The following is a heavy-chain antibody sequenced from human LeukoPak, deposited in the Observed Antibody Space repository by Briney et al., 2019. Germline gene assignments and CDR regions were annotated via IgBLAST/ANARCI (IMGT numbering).Heavy chain of an antibody. CDR3: ARGCSSTSCYALDALDI. CDR2: INPSGGST. Sequence: GASVKVSCKASGYTFTSYYMHWVRQAPGHGLEWMGIINPSGGSTSYAQKFQGRVTMTRDTSTSTVYMELSSLRSEDTAVYYCARGCSSTSCYALDALDIWGQGTMVTVSS. D-gene: IGHD2-2*01. J-gene: IGHJ3*02. CDR1: GYTFTSYY. V-gene: IGHV1-46*01.